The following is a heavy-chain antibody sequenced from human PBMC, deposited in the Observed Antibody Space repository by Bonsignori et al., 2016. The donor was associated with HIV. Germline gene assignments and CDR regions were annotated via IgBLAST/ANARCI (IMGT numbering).Heavy chain of an antibody. D-gene: IGHD5-18*01. CDR3: ARVGTAMAFDY. J-gene: IGHJ4*02. CDR2: IYSGGST. V-gene: IGHV3-53*01. Sequence: WIRQPPGKGLEWVSVIYSGGSTYYADSVKGRFTISRDNSKNTLYLQMNSLRAEDTAVYYCARVGTAMAFDYWGQGILVTVSS.